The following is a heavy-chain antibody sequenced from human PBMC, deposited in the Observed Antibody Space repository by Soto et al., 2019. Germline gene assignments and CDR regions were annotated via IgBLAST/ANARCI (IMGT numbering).Heavy chain of an antibody. CDR1: GYTFTSYA. D-gene: IGHD1-7*01. J-gene: IGHJ6*02. CDR2: INAGNGNT. CDR3: ARGEWERGTGTTYYYYYGMDV. Sequence: ASVKVSCKASGYTFTSYAMHWVRQAPGQRLEWMGWINAGNGNTKYSQRCQGGVTITRDTSASTAYMELSRLRSEDTAVYYCARGEWERGTGTTYYYYYGMDVWGQGTTVTVSS. V-gene: IGHV1-3*01.